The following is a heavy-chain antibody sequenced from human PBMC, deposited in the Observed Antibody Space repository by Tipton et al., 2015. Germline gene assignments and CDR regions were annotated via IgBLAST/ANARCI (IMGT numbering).Heavy chain of an antibody. CDR2: IYHSGST. CDR3: ARDENYCSSTSCFNWFDP. CDR1: GGSFSGYY. D-gene: IGHD2-2*01. Sequence: TLSLTCAVYGGSFSGYYWTWVRQPPGKGLEWIGEIYHSGSTNYNPSLKSRVTISVDKSKNQFSLKLSSVTAADTAVYYCARDENYCSSTSCFNWFDPWGQGTLVTVSS. V-gene: IGHV4-34*01. J-gene: IGHJ5*02.